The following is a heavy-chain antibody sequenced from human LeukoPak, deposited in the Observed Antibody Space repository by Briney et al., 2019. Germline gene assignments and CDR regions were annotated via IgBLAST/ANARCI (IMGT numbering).Heavy chain of an antibody. D-gene: IGHD1-26*01. CDR2: INHSGST. Sequence: SETLSLTCAVYGGSFSGYYWSWIRQPPGKGLEWIGEINHSGSTNYNPSLKSRVTISVDTSKNQFSLKLSSVTAADTAVYYCARLSSGSYYFDYWGQGTLVTVSS. J-gene: IGHJ4*02. CDR1: GGSFSGYY. V-gene: IGHV4-34*01. CDR3: ARLSSGSYYFDY.